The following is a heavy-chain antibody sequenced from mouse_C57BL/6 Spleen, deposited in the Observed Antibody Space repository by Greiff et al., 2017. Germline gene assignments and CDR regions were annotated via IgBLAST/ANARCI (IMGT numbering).Heavy chain of an antibody. J-gene: IGHJ3*01. V-gene: IGHV1-82*01. Sequence: QVQLQQSGPELVKPGASVKISCKASGYAFSSSWMNWVKQRPGKGLEWIGRIYPGDGDTNYNGKFKGKATLTADKSSSTAYMQLSSLTSEDSAVYFCARGGSSYVGFAYWGQGTLVTVSA. D-gene: IGHD1-1*01. CDR2: IYPGDGDT. CDR1: GYAFSSSW. CDR3: ARGGSSYVGFAY.